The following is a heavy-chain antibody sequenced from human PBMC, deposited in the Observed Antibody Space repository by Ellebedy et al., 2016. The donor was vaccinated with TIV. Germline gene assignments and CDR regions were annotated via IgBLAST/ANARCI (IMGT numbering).Heavy chain of an antibody. CDR1: GYTFTSYY. V-gene: IGHV1-46*01. J-gene: IGHJ4*02. D-gene: IGHD3-10*01. CDR2: LNPSGGST. Sequence: AASVKVSCKASGYTFTSYYMHWVRQAPGLGLEWRGILNPSGGSTSYAQKFQGRITVTRDTSTSTLYMELSSLRSEDMAVYYCARSTVRGKNYFDYWGQGTLVTVSS. CDR3: ARSTVRGKNYFDY.